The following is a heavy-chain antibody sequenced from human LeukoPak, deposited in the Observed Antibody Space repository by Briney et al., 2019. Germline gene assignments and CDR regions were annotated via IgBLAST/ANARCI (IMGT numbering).Heavy chain of an antibody. CDR1: GFSFSSYV. V-gene: IGHV3-64*02. D-gene: IGHD1-26*01. CDR3: ARGRSPRGYYYGMDV. CDR2: ISSNGGET. J-gene: IGHJ6*02. Sequence: GGSLRLSCAASGFSFSSYVMHWVRQAPGKGLEYVSAISSNGGETYCADSVKGRFTISRDNSKNALYLQMGSLRVEDMAVYYCARGRSPRGYYYGMDVWGQGTTVTVS.